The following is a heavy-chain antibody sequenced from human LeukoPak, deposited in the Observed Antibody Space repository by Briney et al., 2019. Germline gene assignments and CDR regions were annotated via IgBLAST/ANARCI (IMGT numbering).Heavy chain of an antibody. Sequence: GGSLRLSCAASEFTFSSYWMSWVRQAPGKGLEWVANIKQDGSEKYYVDSVKGRFTISRDNAKNSLYLQMNSLRAEDTAVYYCARDPYYDFWSGYYTGSWSDPWGQGTLVTVSS. CDR2: IKQDGSEK. J-gene: IGHJ5*02. D-gene: IGHD3-3*01. CDR1: EFTFSSYW. CDR3: ARDPYYDFWSGYYTGSWSDP. V-gene: IGHV3-7*01.